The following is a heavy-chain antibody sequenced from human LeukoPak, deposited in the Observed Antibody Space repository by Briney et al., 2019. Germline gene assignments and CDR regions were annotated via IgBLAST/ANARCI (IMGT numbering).Heavy chain of an antibody. Sequence: ASVKVSCKASGYTFTGYYMHWVRQAPGQGLEWTGWINPNSGGTNYAQKFQGRVTMTRDTSISTAYIELSRLRSDDTAVYYCARDYYGSGSYRWGFDPWGQGTLVTVSS. J-gene: IGHJ5*02. CDR2: INPNSGGT. V-gene: IGHV1-2*02. CDR3: ARDYYGSGSYRWGFDP. D-gene: IGHD3-10*01. CDR1: GYTFTGYY.